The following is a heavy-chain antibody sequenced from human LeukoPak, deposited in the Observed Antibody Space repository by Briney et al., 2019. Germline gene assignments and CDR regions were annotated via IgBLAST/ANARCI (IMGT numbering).Heavy chain of an antibody. CDR1: GFTFSRFA. CDR3: ARDRYGDYSFDY. CDR2: INGAGSDT. Sequence: PGGSLRLPCAASGFTFSRFAMSWVRQAPGKGLEWISTINGAGSDTYYADSVKGRFIVSRDNSKNTLYVQVNSPRAEDTALYYCARDRYGDYSFDYWGQGTLVTVSS. V-gene: IGHV3-23*01. J-gene: IGHJ4*02. D-gene: IGHD4-17*01.